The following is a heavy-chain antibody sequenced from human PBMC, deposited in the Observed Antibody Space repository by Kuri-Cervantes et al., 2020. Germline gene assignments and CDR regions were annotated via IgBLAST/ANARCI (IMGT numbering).Heavy chain of an antibody. J-gene: IGHJ5*02. CDR2: IYYTGTT. V-gene: IGHV4-39*01. D-gene: IGHD1-26*01. CDR1: GDSIRRSTYF. CDR3: ARSPLPNRRKWELPCRWFDP. Sequence: ESLKISCTVSGDSIRRSTYFWGWIRQPPGKGLEWIGNIYYTGTTYYNPSLKSRVTISVDTSKNQFSLKLSSVTAADTAVYYCARSPLPNRRKWELPCRWFDPWGQGTLVTVSS.